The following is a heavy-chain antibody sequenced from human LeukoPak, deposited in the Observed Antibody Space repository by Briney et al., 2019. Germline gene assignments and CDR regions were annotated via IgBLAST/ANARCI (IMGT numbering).Heavy chain of an antibody. D-gene: IGHD3-10*01. Sequence: PSEPLSLTGSVLGGSISSSSYYWGGIRQPPGKGVEGIGSIYYSGSTYYNPSLTCRVTISVDTSKNQFSLKLSSVTAADTAVYYCARWSGTRFDYWGQGTLVTVSS. CDR2: IYYSGST. CDR3: ARWSGTRFDY. J-gene: IGHJ4*02. CDR1: GGSISSSSYY. V-gene: IGHV4-39*01.